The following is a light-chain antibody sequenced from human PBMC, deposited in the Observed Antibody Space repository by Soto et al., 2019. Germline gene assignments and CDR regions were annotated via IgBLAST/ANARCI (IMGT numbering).Light chain of an antibody. CDR2: DVS. Sequence: LTQPASVSGSPGQSITISCTGTSSVVGGYNYVSWYRQHPGRAPKLMIYDVSNRPSGVSNRFSGSKSGNTASLTISGLQAEDEADYYCSSYTRSSTYVFGTGTKVTVL. CDR3: SSYTRSSTYV. V-gene: IGLV2-14*01. J-gene: IGLJ1*01. CDR1: SSVVGGYNY.